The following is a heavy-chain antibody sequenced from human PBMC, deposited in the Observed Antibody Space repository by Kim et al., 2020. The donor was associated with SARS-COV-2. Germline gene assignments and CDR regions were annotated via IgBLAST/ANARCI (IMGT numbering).Heavy chain of an antibody. D-gene: IGHD2-21*01. CDR2: INHSGST. CDR3: ARTAILWWVGTWFDP. J-gene: IGHJ5*02. CDR1: GGSFSGYY. Sequence: SETLSLTCAVYGGSFSGYYWSWIRQPPGKGLEWIGEINHSGSTNYNPSLKSRVTISVDTSKNQFSLKLSSVTAADTAVYYCARTAILWWVGTWFDPWGQG. V-gene: IGHV4-34*01.